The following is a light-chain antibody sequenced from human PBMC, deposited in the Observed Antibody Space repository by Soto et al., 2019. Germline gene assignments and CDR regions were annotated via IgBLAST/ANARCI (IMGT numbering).Light chain of an antibody. CDR1: SSNIGAGYD. CDR2: GNS. Sequence: QSVLTQPPSVSGAPGQRVTISCTGSSSNIGAGYDVHWYQQLPGTAPKLLIYGNSNPPSGVPDRFSGSKSGTSASLAITGLQAEDEADYYCQSYASSLSVVFGGGTEVTLL. J-gene: IGLJ2*01. V-gene: IGLV1-40*01. CDR3: QSYASSLSVV.